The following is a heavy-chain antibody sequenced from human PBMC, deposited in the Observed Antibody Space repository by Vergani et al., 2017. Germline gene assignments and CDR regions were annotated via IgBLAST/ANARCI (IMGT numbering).Heavy chain of an antibody. J-gene: IGHJ4*02. Sequence: EVQLLESGGGLVQPGGSLRLSCAASGFTFSSYAMSWVCQAPGKGLEWVSAIRGSGGSTYYADSVKGRSTISRDNSKNTLYLQMNSLRAEDTAVYYCAKDSIVVVITLTLDYWGQGTLVTVSS. V-gene: IGHV3-23*01. CDR1: GFTFSSYA. D-gene: IGHD3-22*01. CDR2: IRGSGGST. CDR3: AKDSIVVVITLTLDY.